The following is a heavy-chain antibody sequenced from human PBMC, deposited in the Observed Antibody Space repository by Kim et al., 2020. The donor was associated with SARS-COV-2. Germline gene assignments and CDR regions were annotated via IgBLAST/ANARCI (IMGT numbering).Heavy chain of an antibody. CDR3: AKDIGPIAVAGTWTYYYGMDV. Sequence: GGSLRLSCAASGFTFSSYGMHWVRQAPGKGLEWVAVISYDGSNKYYADSVKGRFTISRDNSKNTLYLQMNSLRAEDTAVYYCAKDIGPIAVAGTWTYYYGMDVWGRATTVTVSS. CDR1: GFTFSSYG. J-gene: IGHJ6*02. D-gene: IGHD6-19*01. CDR2: ISYDGSNK. V-gene: IGHV3-30*18.